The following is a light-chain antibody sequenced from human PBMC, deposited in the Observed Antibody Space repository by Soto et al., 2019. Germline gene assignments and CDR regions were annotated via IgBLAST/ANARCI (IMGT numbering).Light chain of an antibody. V-gene: IGKV1-27*01. CDR1: QDIRNY. J-gene: IGKJ5*01. Sequence: IHMTPSPSSLSASFGTMVSITCGASQDIRNYLAWYQQKPGKVPKVLIYAASTLQPGVPSRFSGSGSGTDFTLTISSLQPDDIATYYCQNYDSTPITFGQGTRLEIK. CDR3: QNYDSTPIT. CDR2: AAS.